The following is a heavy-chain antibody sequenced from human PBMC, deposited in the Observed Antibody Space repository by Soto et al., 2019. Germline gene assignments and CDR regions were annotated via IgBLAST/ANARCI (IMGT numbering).Heavy chain of an antibody. Sequence: QVQLVQSGAEVKKPGSSVKVSCKASGGTFSSYAISWVRQAPAQGLEWMGGIIPIFGTANYAQKFQGRVTITADESTSTAYMELSSLRSEDTAVYYCARDRGRYCSGGSCLTAPYYFDYWGQGTLVTVSS. CDR3: ARDRGRYCSGGSCLTAPYYFDY. J-gene: IGHJ4*02. V-gene: IGHV1-69*01. CDR1: GGTFSSYA. D-gene: IGHD2-15*01. CDR2: IIPIFGTA.